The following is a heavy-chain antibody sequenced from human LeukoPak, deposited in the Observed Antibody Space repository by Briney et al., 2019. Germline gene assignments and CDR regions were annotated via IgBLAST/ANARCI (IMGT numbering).Heavy chain of an antibody. D-gene: IGHD3-3*01. CDR2: IYYSGST. Sequence: PSETLSLTCTVSGGSISSGDYYWSWIRQPPGKGLEWIGYIYYSGSTYYNPSLKSRVTISVDTFKNQFSLKLSSVTAADTAVYYCARGKPDWPGIPSGYSALVWFDPWGQGTLVTVSS. CDR1: GGSISSGDYY. V-gene: IGHV4-30-4*01. J-gene: IGHJ5*02. CDR3: ARGKPDWPGIPSGYSALVWFDP.